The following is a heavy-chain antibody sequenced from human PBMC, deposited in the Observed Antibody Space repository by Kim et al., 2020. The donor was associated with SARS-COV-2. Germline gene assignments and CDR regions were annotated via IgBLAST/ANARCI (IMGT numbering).Heavy chain of an antibody. J-gene: IGHJ5*02. CDR3: ARTTPGPKYSSSSRGVNWFDP. Sequence: SETLSLTCTVSGGSISSGGYYWSWIRQHPGKGLEWIGYIYYSGSTYYNPSLKSRVTISVDTSKNQFSLKLSSVTAADTAVYYCARTTPGPKYSSSSRGVNWFDPWGQGTLVTVSS. V-gene: IGHV4-31*03. CDR1: GGSISSGGYY. CDR2: IYYSGST. D-gene: IGHD6-13*01.